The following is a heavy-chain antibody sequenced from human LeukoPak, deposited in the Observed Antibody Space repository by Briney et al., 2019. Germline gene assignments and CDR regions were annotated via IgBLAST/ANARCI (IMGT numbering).Heavy chain of an antibody. V-gene: IGHV4-39*07. J-gene: IGHJ1*01. CDR2: IYYSGST. CDR1: GGSISSSSYY. Sequence: PSETLSLTCTVSGGSISSSSYYWGWIRQPPGKGLEWIGSIYYSGSTYYNPSLKSRVTISVDTSKNQFSLKLSSVTAADTAVYYCARTYYYDSSGYFWYFQHWGQGTLVTVSS. CDR3: ARTYYYDSSGYFWYFQH. D-gene: IGHD3-22*01.